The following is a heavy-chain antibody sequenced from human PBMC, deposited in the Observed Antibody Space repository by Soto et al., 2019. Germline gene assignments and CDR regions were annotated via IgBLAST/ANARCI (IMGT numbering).Heavy chain of an antibody. CDR3: ARDESCYDY. J-gene: IGHJ4*02. V-gene: IGHV1-18*01. CDR1: GCTXSSYG. CDR2: ISAYNCNT. Sequence: SXKVSFKASGCTXSSYGISLVRQAPGQGLEWMGWISAYNCNTNYAQKLQGRVTITTDTSTSTAYMEMRSLRSDDTAVYYCARDESCYDYWGQGTLGTVSS. D-gene: IGHD2-15*01.